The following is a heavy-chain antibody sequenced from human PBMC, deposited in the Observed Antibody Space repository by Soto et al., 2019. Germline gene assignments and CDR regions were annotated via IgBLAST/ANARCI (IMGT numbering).Heavy chain of an antibody. CDR2: IYTSGST. V-gene: IGHV4-4*07. Sequence: PXGTLCLTCTVSGGSISSYYWSWIRQPAGKGLEWIGRIYTSGSTNYNPSLKSRVTMSVDTSKNQFSLKLSSVTAADTAVYYCARVADRGVFDYWGQGTLVTVSS. CDR3: ARVADRGVFDY. D-gene: IGHD3-10*01. J-gene: IGHJ4*02. CDR1: GGSISSYY.